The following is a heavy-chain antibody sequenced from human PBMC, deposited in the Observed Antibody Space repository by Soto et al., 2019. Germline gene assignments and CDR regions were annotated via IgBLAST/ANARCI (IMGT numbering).Heavy chain of an antibody. Sequence: GGSLRLSCAASGFTFSSYSMNWVRQAPGKGLEWVSYISSSSSTIYYADSVKGRFTISRDNAKNSLYLQMNSLRDEDTAVYYCARDLAYPGAAMAFDIWGQGTMVTVSS. CDR3: ARDLAYPGAAMAFDI. J-gene: IGHJ3*02. CDR1: GFTFSSYS. V-gene: IGHV3-48*02. CDR2: ISSSSSTI. D-gene: IGHD5-18*01.